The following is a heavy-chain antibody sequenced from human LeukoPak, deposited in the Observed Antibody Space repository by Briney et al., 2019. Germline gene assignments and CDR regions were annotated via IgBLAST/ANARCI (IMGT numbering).Heavy chain of an antibody. CDR2: INAGTGQT. Sequence: ASVKVSCKASGYTFSSYAIHRVRQAPGQRLEWMGWINAGTGQTKYSQKFQRRVTITRDTSASTAYMELSSLRSEDTAVYSCARAGVVEMATIGFDYWGLGTLVTVSS. CDR3: ARAGVVEMATIGFDY. J-gene: IGHJ4*02. D-gene: IGHD5-24*01. CDR1: GYTFSSYA. V-gene: IGHV1-3*01.